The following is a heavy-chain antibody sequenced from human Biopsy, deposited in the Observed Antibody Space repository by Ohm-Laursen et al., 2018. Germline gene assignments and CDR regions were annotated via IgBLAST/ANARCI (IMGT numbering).Heavy chain of an antibody. CDR1: GYPFITYG. J-gene: IGHJ4*02. Sequence: ASVKVSCKASGYPFITYGISWVRQAPGQGLEWMGWISAYNGHTKFARKYQDRVTMTTDTSTTTAYMDLRSLRSDDTAVYYCARDPHGEGRDYGSYFDYWGQGTLVTVSS. V-gene: IGHV1-18*01. CDR2: ISAYNGHT. CDR3: ARDPHGEGRDYGSYFDY. D-gene: IGHD4-17*01.